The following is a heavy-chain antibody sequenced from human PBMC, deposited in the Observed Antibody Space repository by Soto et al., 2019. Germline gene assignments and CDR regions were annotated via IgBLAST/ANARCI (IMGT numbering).Heavy chain of an antibody. CDR2: ISSSSSHI. CDR3: AKDIVRYTYGACDY. V-gene: IGHV3-21*01. D-gene: IGHD5-18*01. Sequence: PGGSLRLSCAASGFTFSSYSMNLVRQAPGKGLEWVSSISSSSSHIYYADSVKGRFTISRDNAKNSLYLQMNSLRVEDTAVYYCAKDIVRYTYGACDYWGQGALVTVSS. J-gene: IGHJ4*02. CDR1: GFTFSSYS.